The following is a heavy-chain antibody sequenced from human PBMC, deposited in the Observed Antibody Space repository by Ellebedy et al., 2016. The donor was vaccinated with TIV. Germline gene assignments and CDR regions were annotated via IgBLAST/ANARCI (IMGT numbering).Heavy chain of an antibody. CDR3: ASSRYHYYVGNTIFAY. Sequence: PGGSLRLSCAASGFTFSSYAASWVRQAPGKGLEWVAGLNDNGVVIAYADSGKGRSTIPRDNSKNTLYLQMNSLKPEATAVYYCASSRYHYYVGNTIFAYWGQGTLVTVSS. J-gene: IGHJ4*02. D-gene: IGHD3-10*02. CDR2: LNDNGVVI. CDR1: GFTFSSYA. V-gene: IGHV3-23*01.